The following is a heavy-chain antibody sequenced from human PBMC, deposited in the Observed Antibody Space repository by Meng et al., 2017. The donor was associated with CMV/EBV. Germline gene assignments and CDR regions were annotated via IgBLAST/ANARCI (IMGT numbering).Heavy chain of an antibody. D-gene: IGHD6-6*01. CDR3: ARAGSSSSSAGIDY. V-gene: IGHV1-69*02. J-gene: IGHJ4*02. CDR1: GGTFSSYT. Sequence: SVKVSCKASGGTFSSYTISWVRQAPGQGLEWMGRIIPILGIANYAQKFQGRVTITADKSTSTAYMELSSLRSEDTAMYYCARAGSSSSSAGIDYWGQGTLVTVSS. CDR2: IIPILGIA.